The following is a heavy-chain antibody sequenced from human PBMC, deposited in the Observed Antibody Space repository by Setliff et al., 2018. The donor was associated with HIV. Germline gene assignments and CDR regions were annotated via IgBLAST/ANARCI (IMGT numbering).Heavy chain of an antibody. Sequence: TLSLTCTVSGGSISGDFWTWIRQPAGKGLEWIGRIYTRGNTNYNPSLRSRVTMSVDTSKNQFSLKVTSVTAADTAVYYCTRDLWGDDYYYNNMDVWGKGTTVTVSS. J-gene: IGHJ6*03. V-gene: IGHV4-4*07. CDR2: IYTRGNT. D-gene: IGHD2-21*02. CDR3: TRDLWGDDYYYNNMDV. CDR1: GGSISGDF.